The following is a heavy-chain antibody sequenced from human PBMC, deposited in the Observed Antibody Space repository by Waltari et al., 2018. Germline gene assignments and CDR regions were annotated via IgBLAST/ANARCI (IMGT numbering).Heavy chain of an antibody. CDR1: GVSLRHRW. Sequence: EVELVESGGGLVQPGGSLRPPCEVSGVSLRHRWMHWVRQTPEKGLVWVARVNSDGSKTAYADSVRGRFIISRDTARNTLFLQMSSVRVDDTALYYCVAATPSSDKWGQGTLVTVSS. CDR3: VAATPSSDK. CDR2: VNSDGSKT. D-gene: IGHD6-19*01. J-gene: IGHJ4*02. V-gene: IGHV3-74*01.